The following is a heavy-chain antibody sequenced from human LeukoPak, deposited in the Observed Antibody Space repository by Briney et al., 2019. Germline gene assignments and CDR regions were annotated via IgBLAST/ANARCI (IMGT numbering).Heavy chain of an antibody. J-gene: IGHJ6*03. CDR3: ARDSGGGKPQAYYMDV. Sequence: ASVKVSCKASGYTFTSYDINWVRQATRQGLEWMGWMNPNSGNTGYAQKLQGRVTMTTDTSTSTAYMELRSLRSDDTAVYYCARDSGGGKPQAYYMDVWGKGTTVTVSS. V-gene: IGHV1-8*01. CDR2: MNPNSGNT. CDR1: GYTFTSYD. D-gene: IGHD3-10*01.